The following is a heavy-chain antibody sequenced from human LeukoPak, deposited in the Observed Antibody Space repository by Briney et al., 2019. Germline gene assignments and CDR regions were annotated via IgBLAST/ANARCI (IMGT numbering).Heavy chain of an antibody. J-gene: IGHJ5*02. Sequence: GGSLRLSCAASGFTFSSYSMNWVRQAPGEGLEWVSSISSSSSYIYYADSVKGRFTISRDNAKNSLYLQMNSLRAEDTAVYYCARDFTMVRGVILNWFDPWGQGTLVTVSS. V-gene: IGHV3-21*01. D-gene: IGHD3-10*01. CDR3: ARDFTMVRGVILNWFDP. CDR2: ISSSSSYI. CDR1: GFTFSSYS.